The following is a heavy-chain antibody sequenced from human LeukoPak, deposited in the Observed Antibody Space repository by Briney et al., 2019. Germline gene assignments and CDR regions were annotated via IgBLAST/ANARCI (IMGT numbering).Heavy chain of an antibody. V-gene: IGHV1-18*01. Sequence: ASVKVSCKASGYTFTSYGISWVRQAPGRGLEWMGWISAYNGNTNYAQKLQGRVTMTTDTSTSTAYMELRSLRSDDTAVYYCARRVVVAATWGFDYWGQGTLVTVSS. CDR2: ISAYNGNT. J-gene: IGHJ4*02. D-gene: IGHD2-15*01. CDR1: GYTFTSYG. CDR3: ARRVVVAATWGFDY.